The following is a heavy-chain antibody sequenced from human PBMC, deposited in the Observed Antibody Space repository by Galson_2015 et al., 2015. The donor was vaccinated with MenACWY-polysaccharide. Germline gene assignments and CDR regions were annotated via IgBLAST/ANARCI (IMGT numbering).Heavy chain of an antibody. CDR1: RFTFRNYG. J-gene: IGHJ2*01. Sequence: SLRLSCAASRFTFRNYGMHWVRQAPGKGLEWVAIIWNDGSNKYYADSVKGRFTISRDNSKNMLFLQVNSLRVEDTAVYYCARGGGTSEWYFDLWGRGTLVTVSS. V-gene: IGHV3-33*01. CDR2: IWNDGSNK. CDR3: ARGGGTSEWYFDL. D-gene: IGHD4-23*01.